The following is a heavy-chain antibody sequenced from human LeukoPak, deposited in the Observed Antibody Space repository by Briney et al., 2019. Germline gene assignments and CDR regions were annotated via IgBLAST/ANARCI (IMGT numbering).Heavy chain of an antibody. J-gene: IGHJ4*02. CDR3: AKVRLDIVVVVAATHGGFDY. Sequence: GGSLRLSCAASGFTFSSYGMSWVRQAPGKGLEWVSAITATSSSTHDADSVQGRFTISRDNSKNTLYLQMNSLRPEDTAIYYCAKVRLDIVVVVAATHGGFDYWGQGTLVTVSS. D-gene: IGHD2-15*01. CDR2: ITATSSST. CDR1: GFTFSSYG. V-gene: IGHV3-23*01.